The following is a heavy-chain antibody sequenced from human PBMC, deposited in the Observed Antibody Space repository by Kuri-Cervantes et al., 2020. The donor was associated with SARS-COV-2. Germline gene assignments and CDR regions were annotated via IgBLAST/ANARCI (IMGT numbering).Heavy chain of an antibody. V-gene: IGHV4-4*02. Sequence: GDLDISWAVSGGSVSRDSRWSWVRQPPGKGLAWIGEIYHTGSTNLNPSLKSRVTILVDKSRNQFSLKLRSVTAADTAVYYCARFAGIDRSNLLVPPRYDYYGMDVWGRGTTVTVSS. CDR1: GGSVSRDSR. D-gene: IGHD2-8*01. J-gene: IGHJ6*02. CDR3: ARFAGIDRSNLLVPPRYDYYGMDV. CDR2: IYHTGST.